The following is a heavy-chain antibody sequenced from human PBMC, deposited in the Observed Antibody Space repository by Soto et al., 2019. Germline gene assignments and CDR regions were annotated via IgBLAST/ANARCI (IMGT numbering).Heavy chain of an antibody. D-gene: IGHD2-2*01. Sequence: EVQLVESGGGLVNPGGSLRLSCVVSGLTFSHAWMSWVRQAPGKGLEWVGRIKTKADGGTTDYAAIVKGRFTISRDESKSTLFLQMNSLNTEDSAVYYCTPDSGYCSGTSCRYSYMDVWGRGTTVTVSS. J-gene: IGHJ6*03. CDR3: TPDSGYCSGTSCRYSYMDV. V-gene: IGHV3-15*01. CDR1: GLTFSHAW. CDR2: IKTKADGGTT.